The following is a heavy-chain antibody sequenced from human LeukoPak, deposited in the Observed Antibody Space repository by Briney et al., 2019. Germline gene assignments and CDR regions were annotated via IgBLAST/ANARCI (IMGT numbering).Heavy chain of an antibody. CDR2: IYTSGST. CDR1: GDSISSYY. CDR3: ARGGGLSYAFDI. J-gene: IGHJ3*02. Sequence: SETLSLTCTVSGDSISSYYWSWIRQPAGKGLEWIGRIYTSGSTKHNPSLKSRVSMSVDTSKNQFPLKLTSVTAADTAVYYCARGGGLSYAFDIWGQGTMVTVSP. V-gene: IGHV4-4*07. D-gene: IGHD3-10*01.